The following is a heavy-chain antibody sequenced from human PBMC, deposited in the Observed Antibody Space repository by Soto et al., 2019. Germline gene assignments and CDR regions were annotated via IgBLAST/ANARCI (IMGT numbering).Heavy chain of an antibody. V-gene: IGHV3-11*06. CDR1: GFTFGDSY. Sequence: PGGSLRLSCAGSGFTFGDSYMSWIRQAPGKGLEWLSYISPGSRYPAYADSVKGRFTISRDNAKRSLYLQMMSLTAEDTAIYYCVRGGGGGLFDPWGQGTMVTVAS. J-gene: IGHJ5*02. D-gene: IGHD2-15*01. CDR3: VRGGGGGLFDP. CDR2: ISPGSRYP.